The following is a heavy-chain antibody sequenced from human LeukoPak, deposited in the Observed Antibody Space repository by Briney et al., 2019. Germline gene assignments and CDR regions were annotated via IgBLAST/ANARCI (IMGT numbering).Heavy chain of an antibody. J-gene: IGHJ4*02. V-gene: IGHV3-21*01. CDR3: ARDTSGYTFDD. Sequence: GGSLRLSCAASGFTFSSYSMNWVRQAPGKGLEWVSSISATSNYIYYADSMKGRFTISRDNAKNSLYLQMNSLRAEDTAVYYCARDTSGYTFDDWGQGTLVTVSS. D-gene: IGHD5-18*01. CDR2: ISATSNYI. CDR1: GFTFSSYS.